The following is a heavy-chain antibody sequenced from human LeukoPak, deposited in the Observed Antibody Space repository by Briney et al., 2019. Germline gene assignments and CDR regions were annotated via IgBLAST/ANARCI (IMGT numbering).Heavy chain of an antibody. J-gene: IGHJ4*02. CDR1: GGSISSHY. CDR3: ARGRYSSSPVDY. Sequence: SETLSLTCTVSGGSISSHYWSWIRQPPGKGLEWIGYIYYSGSTNYNPSLKSRVTISVDTSKNQFSLKLSSVTAADTAVYYCARGRYSSSPVDYWGQGTLVTVSS. CDR2: IYYSGST. V-gene: IGHV4-59*11. D-gene: IGHD6-13*01.